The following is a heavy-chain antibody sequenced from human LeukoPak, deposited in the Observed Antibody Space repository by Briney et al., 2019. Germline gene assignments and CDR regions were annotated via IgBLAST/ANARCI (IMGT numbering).Heavy chain of an antibody. Sequence: SETLSLTCAVYGGSFCGYYWIWIRQPPGKGLEWIGEINHSGSPNYNPSLKRRVTISVDPSKNQSSLKPSCVTAADTAVFYFARTYDSWRGCRFDYWGQGTLVTVSS. CDR2: INHSGSP. V-gene: IGHV4-34*01. J-gene: IGHJ4*02. CDR1: GGSFCGYY. D-gene: IGHD3-3*01. CDR3: ARTYDSWRGCRFDY.